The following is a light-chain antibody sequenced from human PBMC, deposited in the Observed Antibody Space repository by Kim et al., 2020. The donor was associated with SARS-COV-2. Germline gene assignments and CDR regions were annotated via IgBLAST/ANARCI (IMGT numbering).Light chain of an antibody. CDR1: QDITTY. CDR2: DAS. V-gene: IGKV1-33*01. CDR3: QQFHNLPRT. J-gene: IGKJ1*01. Sequence: DTQMTQSPSSLSASVGDRVTITCQASQDITTYLNWYQQKPGKAPTLLIYDASHLETGVPSRFSGSGSGTDFTLTISSLQPEDFATYYCQQFHNLPRTFGQGTKVDIK.